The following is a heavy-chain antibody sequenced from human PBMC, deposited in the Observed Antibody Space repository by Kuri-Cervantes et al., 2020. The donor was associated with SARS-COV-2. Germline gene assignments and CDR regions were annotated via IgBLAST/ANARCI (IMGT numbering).Heavy chain of an antibody. CDR2: IYYSGST. Sequence: GSLRLSCTVSGYSISSGYHWGWIRQPPGKGLEWIGSIYYSGSTFYSPSLMSRVTISVDTSKNQFSLKLSSVTAADTAVYYCARPYGDDLNWYFDLWGRGTLVTVSS. J-gene: IGHJ2*01. CDR3: ARPYGDDLNWYFDL. CDR1: GYSISSGYH. D-gene: IGHD4-17*01. V-gene: IGHV4-38-2*02.